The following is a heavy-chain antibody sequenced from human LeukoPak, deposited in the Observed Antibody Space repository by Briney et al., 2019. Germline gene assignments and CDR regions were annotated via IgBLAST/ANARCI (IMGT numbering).Heavy chain of an antibody. Sequence: ASVTVSCKASGYTFTSYGISWVRQAPGQGLEWMGWISAYNGNTNYAQKLQGRVTMTTGTSTSTAYMELRSLRSDDTAVYYCAREAGDSSGWYNWFDPWGQGALVTVSS. CDR2: ISAYNGNT. D-gene: IGHD6-19*01. J-gene: IGHJ5*02. V-gene: IGHV1-18*01. CDR3: AREAGDSSGWYNWFDP. CDR1: GYTFTSYG.